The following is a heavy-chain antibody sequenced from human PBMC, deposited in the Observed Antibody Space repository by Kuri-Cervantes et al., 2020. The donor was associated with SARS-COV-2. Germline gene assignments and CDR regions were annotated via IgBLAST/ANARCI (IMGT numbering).Heavy chain of an antibody. Sequence: KVSCKASGYSFTNYWVGWVRQMPGKGLEWMGIIYPGDFDTRYSPSFEGQVTTSADKSISTAYLQWNSLKASDTAVYYCARPSSGHSSSLDLWGQGTLVTVSS. V-gene: IGHV5-51*01. D-gene: IGHD6-13*01. CDR3: ARPSSGHSSSLDL. CDR1: GYSFTNYW. CDR2: IYPGDFDT. J-gene: IGHJ5*02.